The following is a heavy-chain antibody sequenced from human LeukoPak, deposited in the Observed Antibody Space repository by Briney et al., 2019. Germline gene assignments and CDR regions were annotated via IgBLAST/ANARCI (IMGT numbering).Heavy chain of an antibody. V-gene: IGHV5-10-1*01. D-gene: IGHD3-10*01. CDR2: IDPSDSDT. CDR3: ARHVNWRSGQSWFDP. Sequence: GESLRISCKASGYSFTSYWSSWVRQMPGESLEWMGRIDPSDSDTNYSPSFQGHVTMSADKSISTAYLQWSSLKASDTAMYFCARHVNWRSGQSWFDPWGQGTLVTVSS. CDR1: GYSFTSYW. J-gene: IGHJ5*02.